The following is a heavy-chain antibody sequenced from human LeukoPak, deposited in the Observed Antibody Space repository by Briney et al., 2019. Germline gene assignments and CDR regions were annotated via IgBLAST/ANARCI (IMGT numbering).Heavy chain of an antibody. V-gene: IGHV4-61*03. J-gene: IGHJ4*02. Sequence: SETLSLTCTVSSDSVSNGNYYWSWLRQPPGKALEWIGYIYYTGNTYYNPSLEGRVTISVDTSRNHFSVKLSSVTAADTAVYYCARSQNYYGSGDYWSQGTLSPSPQ. CDR1: SDSVSNGNYY. D-gene: IGHD3-10*01. CDR2: IYYTGNT. CDR3: ARSQNYYGSGDY.